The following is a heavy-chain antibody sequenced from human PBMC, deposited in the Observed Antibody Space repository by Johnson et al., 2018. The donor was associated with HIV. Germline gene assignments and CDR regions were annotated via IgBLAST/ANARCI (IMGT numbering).Heavy chain of an antibody. Sequence: LEWVGRIKSKKDGGTTNYAAPVKGRFTISRDDSKNTLYLQMNSLRAEDTAVYYCARYYDYVWGNPATHDAFDIWGQGTMVTVSS. D-gene: IGHD3-16*01. CDR3: ARYYDYVWGNPATHDAFDI. V-gene: IGHV3-15*05. J-gene: IGHJ3*02. CDR2: IKSKKDGGTT.